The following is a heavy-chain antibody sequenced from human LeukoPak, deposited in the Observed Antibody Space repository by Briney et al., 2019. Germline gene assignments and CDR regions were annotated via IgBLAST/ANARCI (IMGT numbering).Heavy chain of an antibody. D-gene: IGHD2-15*01. V-gene: IGHV1-46*01. CDR3: ATERSGGTWFDP. CDR2: IDTSDGNT. Sequence: APVKVSCKASGYTFTTYHMHWVRQAPGQGLEWVGMIDTSDGNTNYAQKFLDRVTMTRDTSTSTVYMELSGLGSYDTAVYYCATERSGGTWFDPWGQGTLVTVSS. J-gene: IGHJ5*02. CDR1: GYTFTTYH.